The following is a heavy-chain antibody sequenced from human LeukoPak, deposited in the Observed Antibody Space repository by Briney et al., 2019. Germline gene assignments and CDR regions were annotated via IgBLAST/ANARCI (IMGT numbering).Heavy chain of an antibody. CDR2: IGGSGGAI. Sequence: GGSLRLSCGASGFTFSRYAMSWVRQAPGKGPQWVSEIGGSGGAIYYADSVKGRFTISRDNSKNTLFLEMNSLRAEDTAVYYCARKAARYWFDPWGQGTLVTVSS. J-gene: IGHJ5*02. CDR1: GFTFSRYA. D-gene: IGHD6-6*01. CDR3: ARKAARYWFDP. V-gene: IGHV3-23*01.